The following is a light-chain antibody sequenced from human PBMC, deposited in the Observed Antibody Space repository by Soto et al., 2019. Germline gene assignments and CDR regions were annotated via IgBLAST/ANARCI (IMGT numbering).Light chain of an antibody. J-gene: IGLJ1*01. CDR2: EVN. Sequence: QSALTQPASVSGSPGQSITISCTGKSSDVGGYNYVSWYQQYPGKAPKLMIFEVNNRPSGVSNRFSGSKSGNTASLTISGLQAEDEADYYCSSYTSSSTPYVFGTGTKVTVL. CDR1: SSDVGGYNY. CDR3: SSYTSSSTPYV. V-gene: IGLV2-14*01.